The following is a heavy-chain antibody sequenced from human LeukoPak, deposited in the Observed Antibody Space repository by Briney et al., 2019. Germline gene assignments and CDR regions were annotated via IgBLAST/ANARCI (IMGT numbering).Heavy chain of an antibody. CDR2: IYYSGST. Sequence: PSETLSLTCTVSGGSISSYYWGWIRQPPGKGLEWIGYIYYSGSTNYNPSLKSRVTISVDTSKNQFSLKLSSVTAADTAVYYCARDQGPSGLAWFDPWGQGTLVTVSS. V-gene: IGHV4-59*01. CDR3: ARDQGPSGLAWFDP. D-gene: IGHD5-12*01. CDR1: GGSISSYY. J-gene: IGHJ5*02.